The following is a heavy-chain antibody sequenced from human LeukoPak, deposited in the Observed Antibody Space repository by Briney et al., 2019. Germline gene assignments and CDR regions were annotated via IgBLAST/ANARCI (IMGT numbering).Heavy chain of an antibody. D-gene: IGHD3-22*01. Sequence: GGSLRLSCAASGFTFSSYAMSWVRQAPGKGLEWVSAISGSGGSTYYADSVEGRFTISRDNSKNTLYLQMNSLRAEDTAVYYCAKDRIVVSYYFDYWGQGTLVTVSS. CDR3: AKDRIVVSYYFDY. CDR2: ISGSGGST. CDR1: GFTFSSYA. J-gene: IGHJ4*02. V-gene: IGHV3-23*01.